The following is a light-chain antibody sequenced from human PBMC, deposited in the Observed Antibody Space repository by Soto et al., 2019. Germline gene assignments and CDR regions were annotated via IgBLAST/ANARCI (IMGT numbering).Light chain of an antibody. CDR2: DAS. CDR3: QQYNSYSPT. Sequence: DIQMTQSPSTLSASVGDRVNITCRASQSISSWLAWYQQKPGKAPKLLIYDASSLESGVPSRFSGSGSGTEFTLTISSLQPDDFATYYCQQYNSYSPTCGQGTKVDI. CDR1: QSISSW. V-gene: IGKV1-5*01. J-gene: IGKJ1*01.